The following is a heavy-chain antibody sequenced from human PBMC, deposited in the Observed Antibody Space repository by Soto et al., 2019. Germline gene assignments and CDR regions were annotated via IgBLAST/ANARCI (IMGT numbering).Heavy chain of an antibody. CDR2: IYHSGST. Sequence: SETLSLTCAVSGGSISSGGYSWSWIRQPPGKGLEWIGYIYHSGSTYYNPSLKSRVTISVDRSKNQFSLKLSSVTAADTAVYYCASYIVVVTGWYWFDPWGQGTLVPVSS. D-gene: IGHD2-21*02. CDR1: GGSISSGGYS. J-gene: IGHJ5*02. CDR3: ASYIVVVTGWYWFDP. V-gene: IGHV4-30-2*01.